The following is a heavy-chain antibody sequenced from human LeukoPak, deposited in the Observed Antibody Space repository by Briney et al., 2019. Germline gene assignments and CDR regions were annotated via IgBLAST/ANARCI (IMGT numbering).Heavy chain of an antibody. V-gene: IGHV4-34*01. CDR3: GRPPTGYCGGGTCYSDVFNI. D-gene: IGHD2-15*01. J-gene: IGHJ3*02. CDR1: GGSFSGYY. Sequence: PSETLSLTCAVYGGSFSGYYWSWIRQPPGKGLEWIGEINHSGSTNYNPSLKSRVTISVDTSKNQFSLKMSSVTAADTAVYYCGRPPTGYCGGGTCYSDVFNIWAKGKMVTV. CDR2: INHSGST.